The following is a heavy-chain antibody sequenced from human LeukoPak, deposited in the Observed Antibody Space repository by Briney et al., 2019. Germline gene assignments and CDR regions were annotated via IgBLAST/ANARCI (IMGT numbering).Heavy chain of an antibody. V-gene: IGHV1-69*05. J-gene: IGHJ6*03. CDR3: ASARPLRWCGGDCYWNDRVLYYYYMDV. D-gene: IGHD2-21*01. CDR1: GGTFSSYA. Sequence: SVKVSCKASGGTFSSYAISWVRQAPGQGLEWMGGIIPIFGTANYAQKFQGRVTITTDESTSTAYMELSSLRSEDTAVYYCASARPLRWCGGDCYWNDRVLYYYYMDVWGKGTTVTVSS. CDR2: IIPIFGTA.